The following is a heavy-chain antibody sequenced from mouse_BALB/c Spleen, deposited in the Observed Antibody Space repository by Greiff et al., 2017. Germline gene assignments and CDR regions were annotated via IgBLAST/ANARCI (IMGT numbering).Heavy chain of an antibody. V-gene: IGHV5-17*02. CDR2: ISSGSSTI. J-gene: IGHJ3*01. D-gene: IGHD1-1*01. Sequence: EVNVVESGGGLVQPGGSRKLSCAASGFTFSSFGMHWVRQAPEKGLEWVAYISSGSSTIYYADTVKGRFTISRDNPKNTLFLQMTSLRSEDTAMYYCARTGYYGSSGGFAYWGQGTLVTVSA. CDR1: GFTFSSFG. CDR3: ARTGYYGSSGGFAY.